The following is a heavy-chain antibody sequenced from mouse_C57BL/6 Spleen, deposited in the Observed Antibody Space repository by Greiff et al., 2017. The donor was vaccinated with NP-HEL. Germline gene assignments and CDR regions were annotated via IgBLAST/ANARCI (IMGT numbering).Heavy chain of an antibody. D-gene: IGHD1-1*01. CDR2: ILPGSGST. CDR3: ADYYGSRAGWYFDV. Sequence: VQLKQSGAELMKPGASVKLSCKATGYTFTGYWIEWVKQRPGHGLEWIGEILPGSGSTNYHEKFKGKAQFTADTSSNTAYMQLSSLTTEDSAIYYWADYYGSRAGWYFDVWGTGTTVTVSS. CDR1: GYTFTGYW. J-gene: IGHJ1*03. V-gene: IGHV1-9*01.